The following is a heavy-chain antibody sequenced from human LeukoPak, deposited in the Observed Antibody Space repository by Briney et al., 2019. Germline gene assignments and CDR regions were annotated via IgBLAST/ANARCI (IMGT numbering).Heavy chain of an antibody. Sequence: ASVTLSCKASGSTFTVHYLHWVRLAPGQGLEWVGWIYGHDGGTNFAQKFQDSVTMTRDTSITTAYVELTSLTPDDTAVYYCVRDFDWGPDYWGQGTLVTVSS. J-gene: IGHJ4*02. CDR2: IYGHDGGT. V-gene: IGHV1-2*02. CDR3: VRDFDWGPDY. D-gene: IGHD3-9*01. CDR1: GSTFTVHY.